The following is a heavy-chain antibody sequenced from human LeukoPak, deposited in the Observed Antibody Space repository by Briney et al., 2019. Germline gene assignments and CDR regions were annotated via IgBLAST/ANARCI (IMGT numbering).Heavy chain of an antibody. V-gene: IGHV4-59*01. D-gene: IGHD6-13*01. CDR2: IYYSGST. J-gene: IGHJ4*02. Sequence: SETLSLTCTVSGGSISSYYWSWIRQPPGKGLEWIGYIYYSGSTNYNPSLKSRVTISVDTSKNQFSLKLSSVTAADTAVYYCARSSSSWQTTTHFDYWGQGTLVTVSS. CDR3: ARSSSSWQTTTHFDY. CDR1: GGSISSYY.